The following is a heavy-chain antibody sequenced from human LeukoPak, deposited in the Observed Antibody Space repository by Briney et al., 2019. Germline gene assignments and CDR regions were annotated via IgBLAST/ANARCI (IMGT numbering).Heavy chain of an antibody. CDR1: GYTFTSYD. CDR3: ARSRVVVAASIGYYYYYGMDV. J-gene: IGHJ6*02. V-gene: IGHV1-8*01. Sequence: ASVKVSCKASGYTFTSYDINWVRQATGQGLGWMGWMNPNSGNTGYAQKFQGRVTMTRNTSISTAYMELSSLRSEDTAVYYCARSRVVVAASIGYYYYYGMDVWGQGTTVTVSS. CDR2: MNPNSGNT. D-gene: IGHD2-15*01.